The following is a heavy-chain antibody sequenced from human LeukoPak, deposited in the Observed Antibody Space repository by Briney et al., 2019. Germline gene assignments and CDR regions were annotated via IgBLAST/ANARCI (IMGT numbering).Heavy chain of an antibody. Sequence: GGSLRLSCSASVLTFSSYWMPWVRRAPGRVVVWVSRINSDGSRTSYADSVKGRFTISRDNAKNTLYLQMNSLRAEDTAVYYCAREVNVVVPAAINWFEPWGQGTLVTVSS. CDR2: INSDGSRT. D-gene: IGHD2-2*01. CDR3: AREVNVVVPAAINWFEP. CDR1: VLTFSSYW. J-gene: IGHJ5*02. V-gene: IGHV3-74*01.